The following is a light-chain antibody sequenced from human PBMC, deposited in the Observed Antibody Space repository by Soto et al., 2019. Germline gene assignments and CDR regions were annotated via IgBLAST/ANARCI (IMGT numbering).Light chain of an antibody. CDR1: QGISSY. CDR2: AAS. Sequence: DIQLTQSPSFLSASVGDRVTITCRASQGISSYLAWYQQKPGRAPKVLIYAASTLQSGVPSRFSGSGSGTEFTLTIASLQPEDFATYYCQQAHTYPRTFGQGTKVDIK. V-gene: IGKV1-9*01. CDR3: QQAHTYPRT. J-gene: IGKJ1*01.